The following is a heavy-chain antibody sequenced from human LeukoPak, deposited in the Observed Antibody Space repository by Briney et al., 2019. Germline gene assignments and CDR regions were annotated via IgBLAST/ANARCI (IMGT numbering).Heavy chain of an antibody. CDR1: GFTSRNYW. D-gene: IGHD2-2*01. Sequence: GGSLRLSCGASGFTSRNYWMNWVRQAPGKGLEWVANIKDDGSDKYYVDSVKGRFSISKDNAKNALYLQMNSLRAEDTAVYYCARDSLGSTTSCFAYWGQGTLVTVSS. V-gene: IGHV3-7*01. CDR3: ARDSLGSTTSCFAY. CDR2: IKDDGSDK. J-gene: IGHJ4*02.